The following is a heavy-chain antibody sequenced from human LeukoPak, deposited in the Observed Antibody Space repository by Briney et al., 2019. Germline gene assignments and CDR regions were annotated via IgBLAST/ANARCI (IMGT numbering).Heavy chain of an antibody. Sequence: GGSLRLSCEASGFTFSTYWVSWVRQAPGKGLEWVANIKQDGSEKYYVDSVKGRFTISRDNAKNSLYLQMNSLRAEDTAMYYCARDSAGNDYWGQGTLVTVSS. CDR3: ARDSAGNDY. V-gene: IGHV3-7*01. J-gene: IGHJ4*02. CDR2: IKQDGSEK. D-gene: IGHD6-13*01. CDR1: GFTFSTYW.